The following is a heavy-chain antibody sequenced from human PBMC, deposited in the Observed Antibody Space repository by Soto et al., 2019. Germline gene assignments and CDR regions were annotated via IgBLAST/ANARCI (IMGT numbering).Heavy chain of an antibody. D-gene: IGHD6-13*01. Sequence: SETLSLTCTVSGGSISSYYWSWIRQPPGKGLEWIGYIYYSGSTNYNPSLKSQVTISVDTSKNQFSLKLSSVTAADTAVYYCARERLSSSWYSMGGWFDPWGQGTLVTVSS. CDR1: GGSISSYY. CDR2: IYYSGST. CDR3: ARERLSSSWYSMGGWFDP. V-gene: IGHV4-59*01. J-gene: IGHJ5*02.